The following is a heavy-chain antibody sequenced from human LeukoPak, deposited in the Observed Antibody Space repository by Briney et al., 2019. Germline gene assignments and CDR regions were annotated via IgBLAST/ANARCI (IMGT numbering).Heavy chain of an antibody. J-gene: IGHJ4*02. Sequence: APVKVSCKVSGYTLTELSMHWVRQAPGQGLEWMGWINPNSGGTNYAQKFQGRVTMTRDTSISTAYMELSRLRSDDTAVYYCARGVVVAATPYYWGQGTLVTVSS. D-gene: IGHD2-15*01. CDR2: INPNSGGT. CDR1: GYTLTELS. V-gene: IGHV1-2*02. CDR3: ARGVVVAATPYY.